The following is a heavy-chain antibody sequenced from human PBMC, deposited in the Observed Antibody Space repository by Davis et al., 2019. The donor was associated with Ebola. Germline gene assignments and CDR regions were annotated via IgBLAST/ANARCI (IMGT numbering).Heavy chain of an antibody. Sequence: ASVKVSCKASGYTFTSYYMHWVRQAPGQGLEWMGIINPSGGSTSYAQKFQGRVTMTRDTSTSTVYMELSSLRSEDTAVYYCARAPLDRLAARPRLYYYYYMDVWGKGTTVTVSS. V-gene: IGHV1-46*01. CDR2: INPSGGST. CDR3: ARAPLDRLAARPRLYYYYYMDV. J-gene: IGHJ6*03. CDR1: GYTFTSYY. D-gene: IGHD6-6*01.